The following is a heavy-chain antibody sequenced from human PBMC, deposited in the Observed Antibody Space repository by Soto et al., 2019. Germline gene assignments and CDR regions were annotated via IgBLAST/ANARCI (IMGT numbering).Heavy chain of an antibody. D-gene: IGHD3-3*01. J-gene: IGHJ4*01. CDR3: AVWSALTQYYFDS. V-gene: IGHV4-59*13. CDR1: GASLSGSY. Sequence: SETLSLTCAVSGASLSGSYWSWIRQPPGKGLEWIGYAYYSGTTVYNPSLKSRVSISVDTSKNHVSLRLKSVTAADTAVYYCAVWSALTQYYFDSWGHGTLVTVSS. CDR2: AYYSGTT.